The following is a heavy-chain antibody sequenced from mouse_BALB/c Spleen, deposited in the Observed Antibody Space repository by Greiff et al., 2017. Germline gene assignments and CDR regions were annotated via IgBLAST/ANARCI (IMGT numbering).Heavy chain of an antibody. D-gene: IGHD2-1*01. J-gene: IGHJ3*01. CDR3: ARGGDRYGNFPWFAY. Sequence: DVKLVESGGGLVKPGGSLKLSCAASGFTFSSYAMSWVRQTPEKRLEWVASISSGGSTYYPDSVKGRFTISRDNARNILYLQMSSLRSEDTAMYYCARGGDRYGNFPWFAYWGQGTLVTVSA. CDR2: ISSGGST. CDR1: GFTFSSYA. V-gene: IGHV5-6-5*01.